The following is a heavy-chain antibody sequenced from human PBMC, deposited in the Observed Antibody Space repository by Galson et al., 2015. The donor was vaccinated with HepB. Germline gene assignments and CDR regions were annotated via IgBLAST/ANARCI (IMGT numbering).Heavy chain of an antibody. CDR2: IIPVYGSA. D-gene: IGHD2-21*02. Sequence: SVTVSCKASGGIFGNYVINWVRQAPGQGLEWMGGIIPVYGSANYAQKFQGRLTFTAAASTSTAYMEIVSLKSEDTATYYRARLVAVAASGDNPFDPWGQGTLVTVSS. CDR1: GGIFGNYV. V-gene: IGHV1-69*13. CDR3: ARLVAVAASGDNPFDP. J-gene: IGHJ5*02.